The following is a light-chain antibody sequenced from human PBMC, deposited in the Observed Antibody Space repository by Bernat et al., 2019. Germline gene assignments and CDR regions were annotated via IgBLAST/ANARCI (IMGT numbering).Light chain of an antibody. J-gene: IGLJ1*01. Sequence: QSALTQPASVSGSPGQSITISCIGTSSDIGSYNYVSWYQQHPGKAPNLLIYAVANRPSGVSNRFSASKSGNPASLTISGLQAEDESDYYCSSYTRSATYVFGTGTKVTVL. CDR3: SSYTRSATYV. CDR1: SSDIGSYNY. CDR2: AVA. V-gene: IGLV2-14*03.